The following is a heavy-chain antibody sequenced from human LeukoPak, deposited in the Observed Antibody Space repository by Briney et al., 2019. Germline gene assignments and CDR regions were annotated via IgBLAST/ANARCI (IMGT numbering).Heavy chain of an antibody. CDR3: ARVVDYYDSSGLDY. V-gene: IGHV4-30-4*08. J-gene: IGHJ4*02. CDR2: IYYSVST. Sequence: SQTLSLTCTVSGGSISSGDYYWSWIRQPPGKGLEWIGYIYYSVSTYYNPSLKSRVNISVDTSKNQFSLKLSSVTAEDTAVYYCARVVDYYDSSGLDYWGQGTLVTVSS. D-gene: IGHD3-22*01. CDR1: GGSISSGDYY.